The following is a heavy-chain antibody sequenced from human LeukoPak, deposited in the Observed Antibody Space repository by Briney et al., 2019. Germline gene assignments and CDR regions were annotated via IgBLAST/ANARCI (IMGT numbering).Heavy chain of an antibody. V-gene: IGHV1-18*01. Sequence: ASVKVSCKASGYTFTSYGISWVRQAPGQGLEWMGWISAYNGNTNYAQKLQGRVTMTTDTSTSTAYMELRSLRSDDTAVYYCARDRDIDIVLTYAFDIWGQGTMVTVSS. J-gene: IGHJ3*02. D-gene: IGHD2-8*01. CDR1: GYTFTSYG. CDR2: ISAYNGNT. CDR3: ARDRDIDIVLTYAFDI.